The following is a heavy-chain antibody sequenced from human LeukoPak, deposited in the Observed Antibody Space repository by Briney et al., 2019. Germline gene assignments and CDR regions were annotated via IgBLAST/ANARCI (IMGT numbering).Heavy chain of an antibody. J-gene: IGHJ4*02. V-gene: IGHV4-34*01. Sequence: PSETLSLTCAVYGGSFSGYYRSWIRQPPGKGLEWIGEINHSGSTNYNPSLKSRVTISVGTSKNQFSLKLSSVTAADTAVYYCARGPETYDFWSGYYFDYWGQGTLVTVSS. CDR1: GGSFSGYY. CDR2: INHSGST. D-gene: IGHD3-3*01. CDR3: ARGPETYDFWSGYYFDY.